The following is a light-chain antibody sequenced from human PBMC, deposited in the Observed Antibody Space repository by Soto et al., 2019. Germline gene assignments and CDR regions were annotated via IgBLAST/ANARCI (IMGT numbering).Light chain of an antibody. J-gene: IGKJ5*01. CDR2: KAS. Sequence: DIQMTQSPCTLSPSVRDIVTITCRASESISRWLAWYQKKTGKAATIMIYKASSLESGVPSRWSGSGCGTEFTLTIDSLQADDWSTYDGQQHNSFSITCGQGTRLEI. V-gene: IGKV1-5*03. CDR3: QQHNSFSIT. CDR1: ESISRW.